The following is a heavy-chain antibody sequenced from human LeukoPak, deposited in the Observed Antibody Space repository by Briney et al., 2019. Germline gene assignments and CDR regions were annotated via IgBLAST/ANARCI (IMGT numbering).Heavy chain of an antibody. CDR2: IWYEGSNK. D-gene: IGHD1-26*01. J-gene: IGHJ4*02. V-gene: IGHV3-30*02. Sequence: PGGSLRLSCAASGFTFSRYAMQWVRQARGKGGEGESLIWYEGSNKYYGDSVKGGVTIDRENKKNTVYLQMNSLRAEDTAVYYCANGHPPSVRVGATTWIGPDYWGQGTLVTVSS. CDR3: ANGHPPSVRVGATTWIGPDY. CDR1: GFTFSRYA.